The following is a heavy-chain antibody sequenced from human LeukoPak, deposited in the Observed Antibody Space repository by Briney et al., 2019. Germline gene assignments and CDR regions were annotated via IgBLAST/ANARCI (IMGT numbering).Heavy chain of an antibody. J-gene: IGHJ4*02. CDR1: GFTFSSHP. D-gene: IGHD5-18*01. CDR3: ARVVNGYGPVDY. Sequence: GGSLRLSCAVSGFTFSSHPMNWVRQAPGKGLEWVSCISTTSSYIYYADSVKGRFTISRDNAKNSLYLQMNSLRAEDTAVYYCARVVNGYGPVDYWGQGTLVTVSS. V-gene: IGHV3-21*01. CDR2: ISTTSSYI.